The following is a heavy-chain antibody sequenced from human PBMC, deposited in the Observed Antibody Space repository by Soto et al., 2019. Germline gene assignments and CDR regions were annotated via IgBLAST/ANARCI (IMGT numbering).Heavy chain of an antibody. J-gene: IGHJ6*02. CDR1: GFTFSSYA. V-gene: IGHV3-30-3*01. D-gene: IGHD6-6*01. Sequence: LRLSCAASGFTFSSYAMHWVRQAPGKGLEWVAVISYDGSNKYYADSVKGRFTISRDNSKNTLYLQMNSLRAEDTAVYYCARGLVYYYYGMDVWGQGTTVTVSS. CDR2: ISYDGSNK. CDR3: ARGLVYYYYGMDV.